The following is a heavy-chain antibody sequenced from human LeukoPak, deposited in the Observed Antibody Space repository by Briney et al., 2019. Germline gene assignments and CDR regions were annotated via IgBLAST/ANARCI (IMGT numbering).Heavy chain of an antibody. CDR2: IVVGSGNT. D-gene: IGHD3-22*01. CDR3: ARVYDSSGYYTAEFDY. CDR1: GFTFTSSA. Sequence: GASVKVSCKASGFTFTSSAMQWVRQARGQRLEWIGWIVVGSGNTNYAQKFQGRVTMTRDMSTSTVYMELSSLRSEDTAVYYCARVYDSSGYYTAEFDYWGQGTLVTVSS. J-gene: IGHJ4*02. V-gene: IGHV1-58*02.